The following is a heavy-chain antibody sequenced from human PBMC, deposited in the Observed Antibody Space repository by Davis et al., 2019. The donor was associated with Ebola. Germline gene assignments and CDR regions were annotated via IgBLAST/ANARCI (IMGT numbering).Heavy chain of an antibody. V-gene: IGHV1-18*01. CDR3: ARTSIVGTTTTASDI. CDR2: ISAYNGDT. D-gene: IGHD1-26*01. Sequence: AASVKVSCKASGYTFTSFGFSWVRQAPGQGLEWMGWISAYNGDTNYAQNFQGRVTMTTDTPTSTAYMELRSLRSDDTAVYFCARTSIVGTTTTASDIWGQGTKVTVSS. J-gene: IGHJ3*02. CDR1: GYTFTSFG.